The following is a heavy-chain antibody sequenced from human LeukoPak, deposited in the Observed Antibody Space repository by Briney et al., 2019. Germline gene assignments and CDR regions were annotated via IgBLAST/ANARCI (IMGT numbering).Heavy chain of an antibody. V-gene: IGHV1-24*01. CDR2: FDPEDGGT. CDR1: GYTLTELS. Sequence: ASVKDSCKVSGYTLTELSMHWVRQAPGKGLEWMGGFDPEDGGTIYAQKFQGRVTMTEDTSTDTAYMELSSLRSEDTAVYYCATVGYSSGYRGTNWFDPWGQGTLVTVSS. J-gene: IGHJ5*02. D-gene: IGHD6-19*01. CDR3: ATVGYSSGYRGTNWFDP.